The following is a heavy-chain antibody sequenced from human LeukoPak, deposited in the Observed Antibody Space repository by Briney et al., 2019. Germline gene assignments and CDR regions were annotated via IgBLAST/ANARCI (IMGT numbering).Heavy chain of an antibody. D-gene: IGHD3-3*01. J-gene: IGHJ3*02. CDR1: GGTFSDYA. CDR2: INPKSGGT. CDR3: ARGPRITIFGVVMANDAFDI. V-gene: IGHV1-2*02. Sequence: ASVKVSCKAFGGTFSDYALNWVRQAPGQGLEWMGWINPKSGGTVYAQKFQGRVTMTRDTSSSTAYMELSRLRFDGTVVYYCARGPRITIFGVVMANDAFDIWGQGTMVTVSS.